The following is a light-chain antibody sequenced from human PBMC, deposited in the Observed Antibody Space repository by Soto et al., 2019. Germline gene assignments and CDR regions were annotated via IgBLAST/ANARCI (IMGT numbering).Light chain of an antibody. J-gene: IGLJ2*01. V-gene: IGLV7-46*01. CDR2: DTS. CDR1: TGAVTSGHY. Sequence: QAVVTQEPSLTVSPGGTVTLTCGSSTGAVTSGHYPYWFPQKPGQAPRTLIYDTSNKHSWTPARFSGSLLGGKAALTLSGAQPEDEAEYYCLLSYSGARLVVFGGGTQLTVL. CDR3: LLSYSGARLVV.